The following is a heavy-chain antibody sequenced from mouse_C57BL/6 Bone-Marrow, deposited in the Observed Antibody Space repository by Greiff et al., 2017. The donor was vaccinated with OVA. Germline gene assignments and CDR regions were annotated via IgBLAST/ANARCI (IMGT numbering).Heavy chain of an antibody. CDR3: ASDYYGSPLDY. J-gene: IGHJ2*01. V-gene: IGHV1-64*01. Sequence: QVQLQQSGAELVKPGASVKLSCKASGYTFTSYWMHWVKQRPGQGLEWIGMIHPNSGSTNYNEKFKSKATLTVDKSSSTAYMQLSSLTSEDSAVYYCASDYYGSPLDYWGQGTTLTVSS. CDR1: GYTFTSYW. CDR2: IHPNSGST. D-gene: IGHD1-1*01.